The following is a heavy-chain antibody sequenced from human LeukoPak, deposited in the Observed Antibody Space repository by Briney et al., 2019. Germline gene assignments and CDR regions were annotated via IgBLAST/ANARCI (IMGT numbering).Heavy chain of an antibody. Sequence: GRSLRLSCAASGFTFSSYAMHWVRQAPGKGLGWVATIKPDGNDKYFVDSVKGRFTVSRDNAKKSLYLKMNSLRGEDTAVYYCAREHSNYYVMDVWGQGNTVTVSS. J-gene: IGHJ6*02. CDR1: GFTFSSYA. D-gene: IGHD4-11*01. V-gene: IGHV3-7*03. CDR2: IKPDGNDK. CDR3: AREHSNYYVMDV.